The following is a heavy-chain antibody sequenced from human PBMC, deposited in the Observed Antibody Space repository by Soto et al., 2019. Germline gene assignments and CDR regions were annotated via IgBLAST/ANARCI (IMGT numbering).Heavy chain of an antibody. CDR1: GISFSTYA. CDR2: ISSGSSTI. J-gene: IGHJ6*03. Sequence: PGGSLRLSSAASGISFSTYAMNWVRQAPGKGLEWVSYISSGSSTIYYAESVKGRFTISRDNAKKSLFLQMNSLRAEDTAVYYCAVDYYYMDVWGKGTTVTVSS. CDR3: AVDYYYMDV. V-gene: IGHV3-48*01.